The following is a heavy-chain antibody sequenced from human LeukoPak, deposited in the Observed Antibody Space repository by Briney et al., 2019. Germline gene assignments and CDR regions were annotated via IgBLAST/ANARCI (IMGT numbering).Heavy chain of an antibody. Sequence: ASVKVSCKTSGYTFTGYYMHWVRQPPGQGLEWMGWINPNSGGTDYAQKFQGRVTMTRDTSISTAYMELGRLTSDDTAVYYCATDGYYYGSGTYPNYWGQGTLVTISS. D-gene: IGHD3-10*01. J-gene: IGHJ4*02. CDR1: GYTFTGYY. CDR3: ATDGYYYGSGTYPNY. CDR2: INPNSGGT. V-gene: IGHV1-2*02.